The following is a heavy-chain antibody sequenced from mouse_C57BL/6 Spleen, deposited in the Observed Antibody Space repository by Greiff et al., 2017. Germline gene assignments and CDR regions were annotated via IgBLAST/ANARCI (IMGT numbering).Heavy chain of an antibody. CDR2: IDPENGDT. D-gene: IGHD3-2*02. CDR1: GFNIKDDY. CDR3: TTAQATLVYYAMDY. J-gene: IGHJ4*01. Sequence: VQLQQSGAELVRPGASVKLSCTASGFNIKDDYMHWVKQRPEQGLEWIGWIDPENGDTEYASKFQGKATITADTSSNTAYLQLSSLTSEDTAVYYCTTAQATLVYYAMDYWGQGTSVTVSS. V-gene: IGHV14-4*01.